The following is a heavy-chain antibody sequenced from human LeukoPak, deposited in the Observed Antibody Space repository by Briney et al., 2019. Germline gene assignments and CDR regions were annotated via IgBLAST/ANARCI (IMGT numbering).Heavy chain of an antibody. J-gene: IGHJ6*02. CDR2: IIPIFGTA. CDR3: AREPLNCSSTSCYSYYYYYGMDV. Sequence: SVKVSCKASGGTFSSYAISWVRQAPGQGLEWMGGIIPIFGTANYAQKFQGRVTITANESTSTAYMELSSLRSEDTAVYYCAREPLNCSSTSCYSYYYYYGMDVWGQGTTVTVSS. CDR1: GGTFSSYA. D-gene: IGHD2-2*01. V-gene: IGHV1-69*01.